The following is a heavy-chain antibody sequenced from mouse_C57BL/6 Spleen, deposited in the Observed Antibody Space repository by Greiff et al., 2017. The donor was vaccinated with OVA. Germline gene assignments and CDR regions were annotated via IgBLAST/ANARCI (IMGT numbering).Heavy chain of an antibody. D-gene: IGHD2-5*01. CDR1: GYTFTDYE. CDR3: TPYYSNDFDV. CDR2: IDPETGGT. Sequence: LVESGAELVRPGASVTLSCKASGYTFTDYEMHWVKQTPVHGLEWIGAIDPETGGTAYNQKFKGKAILTADKSSSTAYMELRSLTSEDSAVYYCTPYYSNDFDVWGTGTTVTVSS. J-gene: IGHJ1*03. V-gene: IGHV1-15*01.